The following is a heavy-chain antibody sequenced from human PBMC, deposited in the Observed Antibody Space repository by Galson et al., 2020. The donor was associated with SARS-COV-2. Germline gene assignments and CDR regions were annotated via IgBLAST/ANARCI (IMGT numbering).Heavy chain of an antibody. Sequence: SGPTLVKHTQTITLTCTFSGFSLSTSGMCVSWIRQPPGKALEWLALIDWDDDKYYSTSLKTRLTISKDTSKNQVVLTMTNMDPVDTATYYCARGIAAAGPVSYGMDVWGQGTTVTVSS. V-gene: IGHV2-70*01. CDR2: IDWDDDK. CDR3: ARGIAAAGPVSYGMDV. J-gene: IGHJ6*02. D-gene: IGHD6-13*01. CDR1: GFSLSTSGMC.